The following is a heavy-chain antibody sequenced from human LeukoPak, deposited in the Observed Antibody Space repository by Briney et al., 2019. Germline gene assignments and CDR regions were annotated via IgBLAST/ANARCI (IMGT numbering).Heavy chain of an antibody. Sequence: ASVKVSCKASGYTFTGYYMHWVRQAPGQGLECMGRINPNSGGTNYAQKFQGRVTMTRDTSISTAYMELSRLRSDDTAVYYCAREVDFWSGYPHEADFQHWGQGTLVTVSS. CDR3: AREVDFWSGYPHEADFQH. CDR1: GYTFTGYY. V-gene: IGHV1-2*06. J-gene: IGHJ1*01. CDR2: INPNSGGT. D-gene: IGHD3-3*01.